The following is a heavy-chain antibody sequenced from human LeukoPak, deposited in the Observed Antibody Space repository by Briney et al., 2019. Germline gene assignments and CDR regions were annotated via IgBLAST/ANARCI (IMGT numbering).Heavy chain of an antibody. J-gene: IGHJ4*02. CDR1: GGSISSYY. Sequence: SESLSLSCTVSGGSISSYYWSWIRQPPGKGLEWIGYVHHSGTTKYNPSLKSRVTISIDTSKNQFSLKLSSVTATDTAVYYCARDAAVPGPIDYWGQGTLVTVSS. D-gene: IGHD6-19*01. V-gene: IGHV4-59*01. CDR3: ARDAAVPGPIDY. CDR2: VHHSGTT.